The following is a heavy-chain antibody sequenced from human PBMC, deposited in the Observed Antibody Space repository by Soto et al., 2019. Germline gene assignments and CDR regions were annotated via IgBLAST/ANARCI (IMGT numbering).Heavy chain of an antibody. CDR1: GYTLTELS. CDR3: ATYPSSHRVSWFDP. J-gene: IGHJ5*02. CDR2: FDPEDGET. Sequence: ASVKVSCKVSGYTLTELSMHWVRQAPGKGLEWMGGFDPEDGETIYAQKFQGRVTMTEDTSTDTAYMELSSLRSEDTAVCYCATYPSSHRVSWFDPWGQGTLVTVSS. V-gene: IGHV1-24*01. D-gene: IGHD2-2*01.